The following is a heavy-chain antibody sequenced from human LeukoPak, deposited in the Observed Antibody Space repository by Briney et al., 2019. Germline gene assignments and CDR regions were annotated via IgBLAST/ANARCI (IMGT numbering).Heavy chain of an antibody. CDR3: ARDDFYSSHYY. CDR2: VKSGNYDI. V-gene: IGHV3-21*05. D-gene: IGHD6-13*01. CDR1: GFTFNTYS. J-gene: IGHJ4*02. Sequence: PGGSLRLSCAASGFTFNTYSMNWVRQAPGKGLEWLSYVKSGNYDIQYADSVTGRFTVSRDNAKNSLYLQMNSLRAEDTAVYYCARDDFYSSHYYWGQGTLVTVSS.